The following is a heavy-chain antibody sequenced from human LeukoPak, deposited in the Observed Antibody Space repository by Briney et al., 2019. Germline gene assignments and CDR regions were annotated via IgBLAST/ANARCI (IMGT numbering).Heavy chain of an antibody. J-gene: IGHJ5*02. Sequence: SETLSLTCAVYCGSFSGYYWSWIRQPPGKGLEWIGEINHSGSTNYNPSLKSRVTISVDTSKNQFSLKLSSVTAADTAVYYCARGHARSTSNNWFDPWGQGTLVTVSS. CDR1: CGSFSGYY. CDR3: ARGHARSTSNNWFDP. CDR2: INHSGST. D-gene: IGHD2-2*01. V-gene: IGHV4-34*01.